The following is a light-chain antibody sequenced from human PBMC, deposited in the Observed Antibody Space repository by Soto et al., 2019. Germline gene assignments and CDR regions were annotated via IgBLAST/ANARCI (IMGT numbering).Light chain of an antibody. CDR1: QSIGFW. J-gene: IGKJ4*01. CDR3: QQYHIFTYPLT. CDR2: KAS. V-gene: IGKV1-5*03. Sequence: DIQMTQSPSTLSASVGDRVTITCRASQSIGFWLAWYQQKPGKAPKLLIYKASSLESGVPSRFSGSGSGTEFTLTISSLQPDDCATYYCQQYHIFTYPLTFGGGTKVETK.